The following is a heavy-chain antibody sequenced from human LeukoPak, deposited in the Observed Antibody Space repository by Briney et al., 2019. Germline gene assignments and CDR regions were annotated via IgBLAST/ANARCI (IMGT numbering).Heavy chain of an antibody. D-gene: IGHD6-19*01. Sequence: GGSLRLSCAASGFTFDDYGMSWVRQAPGKGLEWVSGINWNGGSTGYADSVKGRFTISRDNAKNSLFLQMSSLRAEDTAMYYCARGPWSGSGWYFGYWGQGTLVTVSS. CDR1: GFTFDDYG. J-gene: IGHJ4*02. CDR2: INWNGGST. CDR3: ARGPWSGSGWYFGY. V-gene: IGHV3-20*04.